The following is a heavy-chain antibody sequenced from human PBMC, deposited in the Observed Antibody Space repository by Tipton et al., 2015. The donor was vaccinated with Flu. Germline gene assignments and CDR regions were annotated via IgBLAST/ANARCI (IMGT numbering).Heavy chain of an antibody. D-gene: IGHD3-3*01. Sequence: TLSLTCTVSGGSISSGGYYWSWIRQHPGKGLEWIGYIYTSGSTNYNPSLKSRVTMSVDTSKNQFSLKLSSVTAADTAVYYCARDGEGVVIIPPYYFDYWGQGTLVTVSS. J-gene: IGHJ4*02. CDR1: GGSISSGGYY. V-gene: IGHV4-31*03. CDR2: IYTSGST. CDR3: ARDGEGVVIIPPYYFDY.